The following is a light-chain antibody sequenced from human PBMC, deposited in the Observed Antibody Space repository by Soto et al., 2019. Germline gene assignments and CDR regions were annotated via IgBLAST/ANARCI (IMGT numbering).Light chain of an antibody. CDR1: QSISSY. J-gene: IGKJ1*01. CDR3: QHYNSYSEA. Sequence: DIQMTQSPSSLSASVGDRVTITCRASQSISSYLHWYQQKQGKAPKLLIYAASNLQSGVPSRFSASGSGTDLTITLNSLQPDDCETYDCQHYNSYSEAFGQGTKVDI. V-gene: IGKV1-39*01. CDR2: AAS.